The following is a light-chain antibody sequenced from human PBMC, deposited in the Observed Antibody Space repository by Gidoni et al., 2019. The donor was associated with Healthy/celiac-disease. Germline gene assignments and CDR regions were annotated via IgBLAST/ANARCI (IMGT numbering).Light chain of an antibody. J-gene: IGKJ1*01. CDR3: QHPWT. Sequence: DIAGTQSPHSLAVSLGERATINCKSRQSVLYSSNNKYYLAWYQQKPGQPPKLLIYWAATRESRVPDRCSGSGSGIDFTRTSSSLQAEYVAVYYCQHPWTFGQXTKVEIK. CDR2: WAA. V-gene: IGKV4-1*01. CDR1: QSVLYSSNNKYY.